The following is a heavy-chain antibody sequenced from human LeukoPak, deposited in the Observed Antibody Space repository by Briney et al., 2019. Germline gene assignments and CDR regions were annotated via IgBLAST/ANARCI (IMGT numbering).Heavy chain of an antibody. CDR2: INAGNGYT. CDR3: ARARIAVAGPFDY. V-gene: IGHV1-3*01. D-gene: IGHD6-19*01. CDR1: GYTFTAYA. Sequence: ASVKVPCKASGYTFTAYAVYWVRHVPGQRLEWMGWINAGNGYTKYSQKFQGRVTITRDTSASTTYMELSSLRSEDTAVYYCARARIAVAGPFDYWGQGTLVTVSS. J-gene: IGHJ4*02.